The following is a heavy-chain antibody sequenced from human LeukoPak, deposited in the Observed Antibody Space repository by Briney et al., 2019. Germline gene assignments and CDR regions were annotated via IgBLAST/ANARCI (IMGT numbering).Heavy chain of an antibody. CDR1: GFTFTGYA. CDR3: AKHRDELPRAFDI. CDR2: ISGSGTNT. Sequence: GGSLRLSCAASGFTFTGYAVSWVRQAPGKGLEWVSAISGSGTNTYYADSVKGRFTISRDNSKNTLNLQMNSLRAEDTAVYYCAKHRDELPRAFDIWGQGTVVTVSS. V-gene: IGHV3-23*01. D-gene: IGHD2-15*01. J-gene: IGHJ3*02.